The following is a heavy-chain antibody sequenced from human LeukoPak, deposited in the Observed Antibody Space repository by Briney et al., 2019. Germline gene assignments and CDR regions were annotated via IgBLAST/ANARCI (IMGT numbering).Heavy chain of an antibody. CDR3: ARDHDDYGGNGFDY. CDR1: GFTFSSHW. D-gene: IGHD4-23*01. Sequence: GGSLRLSCAASGFTFSSHWMHWVRQAPGKGLVWVSRINSDGSSTSYADSVKGRFTISRDNAKNTLYLQMNSLRAEDTAVYYCARDHDDYGGNGFDYWGQGTLVTVSS. V-gene: IGHV3-74*01. CDR2: INSDGSST. J-gene: IGHJ4*02.